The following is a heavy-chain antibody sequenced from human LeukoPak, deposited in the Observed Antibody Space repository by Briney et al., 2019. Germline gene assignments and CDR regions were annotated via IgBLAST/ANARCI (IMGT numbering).Heavy chain of an antibody. CDR2: IYYSGST. J-gene: IGHJ4*02. CDR1: GGSISSSSYY. V-gene: IGHV4-39*07. D-gene: IGHD2-21*02. Sequence: PSETLSLTCTVSGGSISSSSYYWGWIRQPPGKGLEWIGSIYYSGSTYYNPSLKSRVTISVDTSKNQFSLKLSSVTAADTAVYYCARGGGDPFDYWGQGTLVTVSS. CDR3: ARGGGDPFDY.